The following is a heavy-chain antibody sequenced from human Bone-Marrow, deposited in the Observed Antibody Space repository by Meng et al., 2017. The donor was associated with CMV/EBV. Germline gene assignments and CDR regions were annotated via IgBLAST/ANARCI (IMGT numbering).Heavy chain of an antibody. D-gene: IGHD3-3*01. CDR1: GGSISSYY. Sequence: QVELPESGPGLVKPSETLSLPCTVSGGSISSYYWSWIRQPPGKGLEWIGYIYYSGSTNYNPSLKSRVTISVDTSKNQFSLKLSSVTAADTAVYYCAREPTRSGPIDYWGQGTLVTVSS. CDR2: IYYSGST. J-gene: IGHJ4*02. V-gene: IGHV4-59*01. CDR3: AREPTRSGPIDY.